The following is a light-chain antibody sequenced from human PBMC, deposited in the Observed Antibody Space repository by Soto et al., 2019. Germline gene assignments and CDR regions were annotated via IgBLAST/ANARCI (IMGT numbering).Light chain of an antibody. J-gene: IGKJ4*01. CDR3: QQYNSYPLT. V-gene: IGKV1-5*03. CDR1: QSISSW. Sequence: DIQMTQSPSTLPASVGGRVTITCRASQSISSWLAWYQQTPGKAPKLLIYKASSLESGVPSRFRGSGSGTEFTLTISSLQPDDFATYYCQQYNSYPLTFGGGTKVDIK. CDR2: KAS.